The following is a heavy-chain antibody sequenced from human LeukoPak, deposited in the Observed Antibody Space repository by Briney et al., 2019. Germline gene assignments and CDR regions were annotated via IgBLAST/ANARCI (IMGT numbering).Heavy chain of an antibody. CDR1: GDSVSGVY. V-gene: IGHV4-34*01. D-gene: IGHD1-26*01. J-gene: IGHJ4*02. CDR2: IDNNGIT. CDR3: ARGGGGAKAFYFDY. Sequence: SETLSLTCTVSGDSVSGVYWSWIRQPPGKGLEWIGEIDNNGITNYNPSLKSRVTMSVDTTRKRFSLRLTSESAADTGVYYCARGGGGAKAFYFDYWGQGSLVTVSS.